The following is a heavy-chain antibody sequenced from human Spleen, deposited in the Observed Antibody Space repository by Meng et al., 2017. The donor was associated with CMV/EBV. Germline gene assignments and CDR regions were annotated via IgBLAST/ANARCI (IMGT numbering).Heavy chain of an antibody. CDR2: IKQDGSEK. Sequence: GGSLRLSCAASGFSFSGYWMSWVRQAPGKGLVWVANIKQDGSEKYYVDSMKGRFIISRDNAKKSLYLQMNSLRAEDTAVYYCAREYPHLRGPDYWGQGTLVTVSS. J-gene: IGHJ4*02. V-gene: IGHV3-7*01. D-gene: IGHD3-3*01. CDR3: AREYPHLRGPDY. CDR1: GFSFSGYW.